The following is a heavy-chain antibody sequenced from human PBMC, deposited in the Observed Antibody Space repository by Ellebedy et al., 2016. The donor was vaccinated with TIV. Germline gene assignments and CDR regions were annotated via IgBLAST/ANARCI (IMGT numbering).Heavy chain of an antibody. D-gene: IGHD2-15*01. CDR1: GFTFSSYG. V-gene: IGHV3-30*18. CDR3: AKGGSGSWYEDY. Sequence: GESLKISXVASGFTFSSYGMHWVRQAPGKGLEWVAIISYDGNNQYYVDSVKGRFTISRDDSKNTLYLQMNSLRAEDTAVYYCAKGGSGSWYEDYWGQGTLVTVSS. J-gene: IGHJ4*02. CDR2: ISYDGNNQ.